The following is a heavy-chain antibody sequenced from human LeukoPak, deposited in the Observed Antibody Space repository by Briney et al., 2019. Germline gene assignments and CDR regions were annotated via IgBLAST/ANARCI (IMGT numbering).Heavy chain of an antibody. Sequence: ASVKVSCKASGYSFTSYAISWVRQAPGQGLEWMGWINTYNGNTNYPQNLQGRVTVTTDTSTTTAYMELRSLRSDDTAVHYCARDLHDTSGCSVYWGQGTLVTVSS. J-gene: IGHJ4*02. CDR1: GYSFTSYA. CDR2: INTYNGNT. D-gene: IGHD6-19*01. V-gene: IGHV1-18*01. CDR3: ARDLHDTSGCSVY.